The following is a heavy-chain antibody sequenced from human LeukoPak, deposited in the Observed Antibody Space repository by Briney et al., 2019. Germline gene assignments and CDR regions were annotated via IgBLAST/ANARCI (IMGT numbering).Heavy chain of an antibody. D-gene: IGHD1-1*01. CDR2: INSDGSST. Sequence: GGSLRLSCAASGFTFSSYWMHWVRQAPGKGLVWVSRINSDGSSTSYADSVKGRFTISRDNAKNTLYLQMNSLRAEDTAVYYCASLPGSLYYYYYYMDVWGKGTTVTVSS. V-gene: IGHV3-74*01. J-gene: IGHJ6*03. CDR1: GFTFSSYW. CDR3: ASLPGSLYYYYYYMDV.